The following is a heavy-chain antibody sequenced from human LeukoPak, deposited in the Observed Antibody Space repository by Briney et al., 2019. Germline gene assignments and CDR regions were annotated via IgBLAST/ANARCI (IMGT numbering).Heavy chain of an antibody. D-gene: IGHD3-3*01. CDR3: AKDPYDFWSGYGDYYYYGMDV. J-gene: IGHJ6*02. Sequence: GRSLRLSCAASGFTFSSYAMHWVRQAPGKGLEWVAVISYDGSNKYYADSVKGRFTISRDNSKNTLYLQMNNLRAEDTAVYYCAKDPYDFWSGYGDYYYYGMDVWGQGTTVTVSS. V-gene: IGHV3-30*04. CDR1: GFTFSSYA. CDR2: ISYDGSNK.